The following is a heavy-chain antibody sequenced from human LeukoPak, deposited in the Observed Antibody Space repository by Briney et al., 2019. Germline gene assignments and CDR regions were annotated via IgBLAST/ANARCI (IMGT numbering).Heavy chain of an antibody. J-gene: IGHJ5*02. CDR2: IYPGDSDT. CDR3: ARLVFVDSTAAGSSKFDP. CDR1: GYSFTSYW. D-gene: IGHD6-13*01. V-gene: IGHV5-51*01. Sequence: GESLKISCKGSGYSFTSYWIGWVRQMPGKGLEWMGIIYPGDSDTRYSPSFQGQVTISADKSISTAYLQWSSLKASDTAMYYCARLVFVDSTAAGSSKFDPWGQGTLVTVSS.